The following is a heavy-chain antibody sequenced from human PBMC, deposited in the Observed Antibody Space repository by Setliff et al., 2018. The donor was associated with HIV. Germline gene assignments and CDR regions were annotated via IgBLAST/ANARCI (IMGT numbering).Heavy chain of an antibody. D-gene: IGHD2-2*01. V-gene: IGHV4-4*07. CDR3: AREVRVVLPAAASGNYYYYYMDV. CDR2: IYSSGST. CDR1: GGSISSYY. Sequence: SETLSLTCTVSGGSISSYYGSWIRQSAGKGLEWIGRIYSSGSTNYNPSLKSRVTMSVDTSKNQFSLRLSSVTAADTAVYYRAREVRVVLPAAASGNYYYYYMDVWGKGTTVTVSS. J-gene: IGHJ6*03.